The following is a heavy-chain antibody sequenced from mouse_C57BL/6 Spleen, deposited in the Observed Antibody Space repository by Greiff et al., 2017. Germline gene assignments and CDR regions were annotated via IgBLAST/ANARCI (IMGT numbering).Heavy chain of an antibody. V-gene: IGHV1-53*01. J-gene: IGHJ4*01. Sequence: VQLQQPGTELVKPGASVKLSCKASGYTFTSYWMHWVKQRPGQGLEWIGNINPSNGGTNYNEKFKSKATLTVDKSSSTAYMQLSSLTSKDSAVYYCARFHYGTGYAMDYWGQGTSVTVSS. CDR2: INPSNGGT. CDR3: ARFHYGTGYAMDY. CDR1: GYTFTSYW. D-gene: IGHD2-1*01.